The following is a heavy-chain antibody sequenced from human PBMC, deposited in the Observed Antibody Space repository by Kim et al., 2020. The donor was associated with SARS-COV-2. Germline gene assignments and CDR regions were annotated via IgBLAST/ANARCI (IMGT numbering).Heavy chain of an antibody. Sequence: SETLSLTCTVSGGSISSSSYYWGWIRQPPGKGLEWIGSIYYSGGTSYTPSLKSRVTLSVDTSKNQFSLKLSSVTSADQAVFYCASLYRGSYYRVVAYYFASWGQGKLVTVSP. CDR1: GGSISSSSYY. D-gene: IGHD1-26*01. CDR2: IYYSGGT. J-gene: IGHJ4*02. CDR3: ASLYRGSYYRVVAYYFAS. V-gene: IGHV4-39*01.